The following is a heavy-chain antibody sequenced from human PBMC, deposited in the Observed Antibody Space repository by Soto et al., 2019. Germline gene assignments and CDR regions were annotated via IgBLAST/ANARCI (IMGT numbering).Heavy chain of an antibody. CDR2: ISSKGGST. V-gene: IGHV3-64*01. J-gene: IGHJ4*02. CDR3: AREPCSSTSCYDSYFDY. D-gene: IGHD2-2*01. CDR1: GFTFSSYA. Sequence: EVQLVESGGGLVQPGGSLRLSCAASGFTFSSYAMHWVRQAPGKGLEYVSAISSKGGSTYYANSVKGRFTISRDNSKNTLYLQMGSLRAEDMAVYYCAREPCSSTSCYDSYFDYWGQGTLVTVSS.